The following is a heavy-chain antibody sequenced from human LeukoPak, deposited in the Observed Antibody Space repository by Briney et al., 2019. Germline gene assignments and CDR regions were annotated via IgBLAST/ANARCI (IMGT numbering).Heavy chain of an antibody. CDR3: ASEASLSALVQYYYYGMDV. D-gene: IGHD3-16*01. J-gene: IGHJ6*02. CDR1: GFTFNSYA. V-gene: IGHV3-23*01. CDR2: ISGSGSTT. Sequence: GGSLRLSCAASGFTFNSYAMSWVRQAPGKGLEWVSTISGSGSTTHYADSVKGRFTISRDNAKNSLYLQMNSLRAEDTAVYYCASEASLSALVQYYYYGMDVWGQGTTVTVSS.